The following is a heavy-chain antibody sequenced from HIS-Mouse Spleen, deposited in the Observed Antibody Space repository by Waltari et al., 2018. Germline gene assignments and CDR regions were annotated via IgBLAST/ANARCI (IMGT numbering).Heavy chain of an antibody. Sequence: QLQLQESGPGLVKPSETLSLTCTVSGGSISSSSYYWGWIRQPPGKGLEWIGSIYYSGSTYDNPSIKSRVTISVDTSKNQFSLKLSSVTAADPAVYYCAREIPCSGSWYDWYFDLWGRGTLVTVSS. CDR2: IYYSGST. J-gene: IGHJ2*01. CDR3: AREIPCSGSWYDWYFDL. CDR1: GGSISSSSYY. V-gene: IGHV4-39*07. D-gene: IGHD6-13*01.